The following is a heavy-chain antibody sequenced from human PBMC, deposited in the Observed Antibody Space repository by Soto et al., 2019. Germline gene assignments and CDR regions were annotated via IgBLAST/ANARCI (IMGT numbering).Heavy chain of an antibody. V-gene: IGHV3-66*01. CDR1: GFTVSSNY. D-gene: IGHD1-26*01. CDR3: ARDPVGAATEYFQH. Sequence: EVQLVESGGGLVQPGGSLRLSCAASGFTVSSNYMSWVRQAPGKGLEWVSVIYSDGSTYYADSVKGRFTISRDNSKNTLYLPMSSLRAEDTAVYYCARDPVGAATEYFQHWGQGTLVTVSS. CDR2: IYSDGST. J-gene: IGHJ1*01.